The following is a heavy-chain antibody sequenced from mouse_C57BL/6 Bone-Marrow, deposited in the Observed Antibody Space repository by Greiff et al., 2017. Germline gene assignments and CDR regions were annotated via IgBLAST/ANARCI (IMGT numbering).Heavy chain of an antibody. Sequence: EVQLQESGPVLVKPGASVKMYCKASGYTFTDYYMNWVKQSHGKSLEWIGVINPYNGGTSYNQKFKGKATLTVDKSSSTAYMELNSLTSEDSAVYYCARERKVVASFPHWYCDVWGTGTTVTVSS. J-gene: IGHJ1*03. D-gene: IGHD1-1*01. CDR2: INPYNGGT. V-gene: IGHV1-19*01. CDR1: GYTFTDYY. CDR3: ARERKVVASFPHWYCDV.